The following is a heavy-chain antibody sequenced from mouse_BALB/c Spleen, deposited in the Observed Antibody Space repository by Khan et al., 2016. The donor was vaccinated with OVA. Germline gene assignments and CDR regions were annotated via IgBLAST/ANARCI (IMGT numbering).Heavy chain of an antibody. Sequence: EVQLQESGPGLVKPSQSLTLTCTVTGYSITSDYAWNWIRQFPGSKLEWMGFIHYSGSTSYNPSLKSRTSITGDTSKNQFFLQSDSVTTEDTATDYCARRSVWGAGTTVTVSS. V-gene: IGHV3-2*02. CDR2: IHYSGST. CDR3: ARRSV. J-gene: IGHJ1*01. CDR1: GYSITSDYA.